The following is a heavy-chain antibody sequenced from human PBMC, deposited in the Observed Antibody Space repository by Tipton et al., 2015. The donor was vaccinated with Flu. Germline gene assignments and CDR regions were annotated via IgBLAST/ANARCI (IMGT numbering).Heavy chain of an antibody. V-gene: IGHV4-59*01. J-gene: IGHJ3*02. Sequence: TLSLTCTVSGGSISSYYWSWIRQPPGKGLGWIGYIYYSGSTNYNPSLKSRVTISVDTSKNQFSLKLSSVTAADTAVYYCARDVGAFDIWGQGTMVTVSS. CDR3: ARDVGAFDI. D-gene: IGHD2-15*01. CDR2: IYYSGST. CDR1: GGSISSYY.